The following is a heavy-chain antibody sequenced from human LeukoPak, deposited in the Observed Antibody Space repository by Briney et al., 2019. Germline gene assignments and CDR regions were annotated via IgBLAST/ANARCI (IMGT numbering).Heavy chain of an antibody. V-gene: IGHV5-51*01. CDR3: ARQGQSGYYYYYYMDV. CDR1: GYSFTSYW. CDR2: IYPGDSDT. J-gene: IGHJ6*03. D-gene: IGHD1-14*01. Sequence: GESLKISCKASGYSFTSYWIGWVRQMPGKGLEWMGIIYPGDSDTRYSPSFQGQVTISADKSISTAYLQWSSLKASDTAMYYCARQGQSGYYYYYYMDVWGKGTTVTVSS.